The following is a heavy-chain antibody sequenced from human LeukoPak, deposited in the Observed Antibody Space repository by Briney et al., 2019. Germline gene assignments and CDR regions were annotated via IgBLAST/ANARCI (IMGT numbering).Heavy chain of an antibody. J-gene: IGHJ4*02. Sequence: GESLRLSCAASGFTFSDYYMSWIRQAPGKGLEWVSYISSSGSTIYYADSVKGRFTISRDNAKNSLYLQMNSLRAEDTAVYYCATWGYCSSTSCYSGPFDYWGQGTLVTVSS. V-gene: IGHV3-11*01. CDR2: ISSSGSTI. CDR3: ATWGYCSSTSCYSGPFDY. D-gene: IGHD2-2*01. CDR1: GFTFSDYY.